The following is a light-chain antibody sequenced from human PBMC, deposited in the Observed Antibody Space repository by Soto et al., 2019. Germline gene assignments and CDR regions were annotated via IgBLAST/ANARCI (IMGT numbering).Light chain of an antibody. CDR3: QSYDSTLSARYV. Sequence: QSALTQPPSASGSPGQSVTISCTGTSSDVGGYNYVSWYQQYPGKAPKLIIYEVTKRPSGVPDRFSGSKSGTSASLAITGLQAEDEGDYYCQSYDSTLSARYVFGTGTKVTVL. V-gene: IGLV2-8*01. CDR1: SSDVGGYNY. J-gene: IGLJ1*01. CDR2: EVT.